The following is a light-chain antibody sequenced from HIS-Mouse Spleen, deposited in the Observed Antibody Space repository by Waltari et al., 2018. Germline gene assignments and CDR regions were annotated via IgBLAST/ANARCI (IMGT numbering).Light chain of an antibody. J-gene: IGKJ1*01. CDR3: QQRSNWWT. V-gene: IGKV3-11*01. CDR2: DAS. CDR1: QSVSSY. Sequence: EIVLTQSPATLSLSPGERATLSCRASQSVSSYLAWYQQNPGQGPRLLIYDASTRATGIPARFSGSGSGTDFTLTISSLEPEDVAVYYCQQRSNWWTFGQGTKVEIK.